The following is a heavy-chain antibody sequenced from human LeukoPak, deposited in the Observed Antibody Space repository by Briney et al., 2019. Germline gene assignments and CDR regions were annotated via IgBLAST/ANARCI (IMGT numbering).Heavy chain of an antibody. CDR1: GFTFSSYE. J-gene: IGHJ4*02. CDR3: AGELPVAGLAGVY. Sequence: GGSLRLSCAASGFTFSSYEMNWVRQAPGKGLEWVSYISSSGSTIYYADSVKGRFTISRDNAKNSLYLQMNSLRAEDTAVYYCAGELPVAGLAGVYWGQGTLVTVSS. CDR2: ISSSGSTI. D-gene: IGHD6-19*01. V-gene: IGHV3-48*03.